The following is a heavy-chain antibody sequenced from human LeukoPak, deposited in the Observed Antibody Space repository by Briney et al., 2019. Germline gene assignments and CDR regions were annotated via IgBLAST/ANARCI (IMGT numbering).Heavy chain of an antibody. J-gene: IGHJ6*02. Sequence: PGGSLRLSCAASGFTVSGTYMSWVRQAPGKGLEWVSVIYSAGDTFSADSVKGRFSISRDNAKNSLYLQMNSLRAEDTAVYYCARARGSNANDYYDSSGYSHYYGMDVWGQGTTVTVSS. CDR2: IYSAGDT. D-gene: IGHD3-22*01. CDR1: GFTVSGTY. CDR3: ARARGSNANDYYDSSGYSHYYGMDV. V-gene: IGHV3-53*01.